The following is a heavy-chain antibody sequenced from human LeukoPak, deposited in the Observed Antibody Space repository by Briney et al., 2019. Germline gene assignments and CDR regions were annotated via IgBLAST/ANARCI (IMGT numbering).Heavy chain of an antibody. CDR2: FDPEDGDT. Sequence: ASLKVSCKVSGYTLTELSMHWVRQAPGKGLEWMGGFDPEDGDTIYAQKFQGRVTMTEDTSTDTAYMELSSLRSEDTAVYYCATTRADFWSVGYYYMDVWGKGTTVTVSS. CDR1: GYTLTELS. V-gene: IGHV1-24*01. D-gene: IGHD3-3*01. CDR3: ATTRADFWSVGYYYMDV. J-gene: IGHJ6*03.